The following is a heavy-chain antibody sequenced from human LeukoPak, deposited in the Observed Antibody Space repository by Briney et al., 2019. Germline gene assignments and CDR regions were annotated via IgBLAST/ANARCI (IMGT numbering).Heavy chain of an antibody. CDR2: IDSTTGGS. CDR1: GFTFHDYG. V-gene: IGHV3-23*01. CDR3: AKINYYQPYF. Sequence: GGSLRLSCAASGFTFHDYGMSWVRQVPGKGLEWISAIDSTTGGSYYADSVKGRFIISRGNSQNTLYLQLNSLRADDTAVYYCAKINYYQPYFWGQGTLVTVSS. D-gene: IGHD2-2*01. J-gene: IGHJ4*02.